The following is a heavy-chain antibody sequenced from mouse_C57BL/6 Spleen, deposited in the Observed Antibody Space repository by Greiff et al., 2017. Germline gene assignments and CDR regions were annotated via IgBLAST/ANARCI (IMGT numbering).Heavy chain of an antibody. CDR1: GFSLTSYG. J-gene: IGHJ4*01. V-gene: IGHV2-6-1*01. D-gene: IGHD1-1*01. CDR3: ARHTTDYYAMDY. CDR2: IWSDGST. Sequence: QVQLKQSGPGLVAPSQSLSITCTVSGFSLTSYGVHWVRQPPGKGLEWLVVIWSDGSTTYNSALKSRLSISKDNSKSQVFLKMNSLQTDDTAMYYCARHTTDYYAMDYWGQGTSVTVSS.